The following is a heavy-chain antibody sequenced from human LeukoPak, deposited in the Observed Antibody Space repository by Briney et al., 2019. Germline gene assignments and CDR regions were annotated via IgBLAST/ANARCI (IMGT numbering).Heavy chain of an antibody. CDR3: ASTVVVGAAAYFQH. CDR2: IYNRGST. V-gene: IGHV4-59*01. Sequence: SETLSLTCPVSGGSISSYYWSWIRQTPGKGLEWIGYIYNRGSTNYNPSLKSRVTISIDTSKNQFSLKLNSVTAADTAVYYCASTVVVGAAAYFQHWGQATLVPVSS. CDR1: GGSISSYY. D-gene: IGHD2-15*01. J-gene: IGHJ1*01.